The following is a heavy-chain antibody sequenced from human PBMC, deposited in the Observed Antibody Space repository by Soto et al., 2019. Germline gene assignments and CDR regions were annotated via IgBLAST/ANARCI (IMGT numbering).Heavy chain of an antibody. J-gene: IGHJ6*02. D-gene: IGHD1-20*01. V-gene: IGHV4-39*01. Sequence: SETLSLTCTVSGGSISSSSYYWGWIRQPPWKGLEWIGSIYYSGSTYYNPSLKSRVTISVDTSKNQFSLKLSSVTAADTAVYYCARRAPLTFKRILYGMDVWGQGXTVTVYS. CDR3: ARRAPLTFKRILYGMDV. CDR1: GGSISSSSYY. CDR2: IYYSGST.